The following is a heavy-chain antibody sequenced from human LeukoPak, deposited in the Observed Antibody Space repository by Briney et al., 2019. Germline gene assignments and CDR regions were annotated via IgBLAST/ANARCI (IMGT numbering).Heavy chain of an antibody. Sequence: SETLSLTCTVSGGSITSYYWSWIRQPPGKGLEWIGYIYYTGSTNCNPSLNSRVTISVDTSKNQFSLKLSSVTAADTAVYYCARPLHDYGDYDFGYWGQGTLVTVSS. CDR2: IYYTGST. D-gene: IGHD4-17*01. V-gene: IGHV4-59*08. CDR1: GGSITSYY. J-gene: IGHJ4*02. CDR3: ARPLHDYGDYDFGY.